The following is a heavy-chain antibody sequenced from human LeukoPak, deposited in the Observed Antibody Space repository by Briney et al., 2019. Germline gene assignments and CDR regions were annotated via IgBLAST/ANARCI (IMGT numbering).Heavy chain of an antibody. CDR2: IYYSGST. J-gene: IGHJ4*02. CDR3: ARGGYREVRDPFDY. V-gene: IGHV4-31*03. CDR1: GGSISSGGYY. D-gene: IGHD2-2*02. Sequence: SQTLSLTCTVSGGSISSGGYYWSWIRQHPGKGLEWIGYIYYSGSTCYNPSLKSRVTISVDTSKNQFSLKLSSVTAADTAVYYCARGGYREVRDPFDYWGQGTLVTVSS.